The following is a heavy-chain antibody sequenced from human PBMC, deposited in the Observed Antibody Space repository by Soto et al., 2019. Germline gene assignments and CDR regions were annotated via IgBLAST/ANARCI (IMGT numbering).Heavy chain of an antibody. CDR2: IYPGDSDT. J-gene: IGHJ4*02. Sequence: GESLKISCKGSGYSFTSYWIGWVRQMPGKGLEGMGIIYPGDSDTRYSPSFQGQVTISAEQYISNAYRQWNSLKASDTARYSCALGGLQGTPFDYWGQGTLVTVSS. D-gene: IGHD3-16*01. CDR1: GYSFTSYW. V-gene: IGHV5-51*01. CDR3: ALGGLQGTPFDY.